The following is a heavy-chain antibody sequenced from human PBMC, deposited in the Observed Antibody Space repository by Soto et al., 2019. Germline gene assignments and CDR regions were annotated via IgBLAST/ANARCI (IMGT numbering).Heavy chain of an antibody. J-gene: IGHJ3*02. CDR1: GGTFSSYA. D-gene: IGHD5-18*01. Sequence: SVKVSCKASGGTFSSYAISWVRQAPGQGLEWMGGIIPIFGTANYAQKFQGRVTITADESTSTAYMELSSLRSEDTAVYYCARPFTDTAMVKYAFDIWGQGTMVT. V-gene: IGHV1-69*13. CDR3: ARPFTDTAMVKYAFDI. CDR2: IIPIFGTA.